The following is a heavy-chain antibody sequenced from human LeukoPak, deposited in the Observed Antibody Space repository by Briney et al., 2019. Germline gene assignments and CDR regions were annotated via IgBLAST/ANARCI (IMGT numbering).Heavy chain of an antibody. J-gene: IGHJ3*02. CDR3: AKFRKPMALLDAFDM. CDR2: ISGSGSST. D-gene: IGHD1-14*01. V-gene: IGHV3-23*01. CDR1: GFSFSSYG. Sequence: GGILRLSCVVSGFSFSSYGMNWVRQAPGKGLEWLSIISGSGSSTFYADSVKGRFTISRDNSKNTLYLQLNSLRAEDTAVYFCAKFRKPMALLDAFDMWGQGTMVTVSS.